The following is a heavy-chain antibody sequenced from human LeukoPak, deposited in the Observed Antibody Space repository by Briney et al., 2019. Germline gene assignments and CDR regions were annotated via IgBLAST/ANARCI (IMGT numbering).Heavy chain of an antibody. CDR1: GGSFSGYY. V-gene: IGHV4-34*01. Sequence: SETLSLTCAVYGGSFSGYYWSWIRQPPGKGLEWIGEINHSGSTNYNPSLKSRVTISVDTSKNQFSLKLSSVTAADTAVYYCARDLYYDSSGYYPPAKNAFDIWGQGTMVTVSS. D-gene: IGHD3-22*01. CDR2: INHSGST. CDR3: ARDLYYDSSGYYPPAKNAFDI. J-gene: IGHJ3*02.